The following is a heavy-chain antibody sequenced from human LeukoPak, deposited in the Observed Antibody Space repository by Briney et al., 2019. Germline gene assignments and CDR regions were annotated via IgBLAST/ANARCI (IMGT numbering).Heavy chain of an antibody. Sequence: SETLSLTCTVTGGPIRSSCWSWIRQPPGKGLERIGYIYYSGSTNYNPSLKSRVTISVDTFKNQFSLKLSDVTAAETGGVYRARDVADYYDSRGAYLDSWGHGPL. D-gene: IGHD3-22*01. V-gene: IGHV4-59*01. CDR2: IYYSGST. J-gene: IGHJ4*01. CDR3: ARDVADYYDSRGAYLDS. CDR1: GGPIRSSC.